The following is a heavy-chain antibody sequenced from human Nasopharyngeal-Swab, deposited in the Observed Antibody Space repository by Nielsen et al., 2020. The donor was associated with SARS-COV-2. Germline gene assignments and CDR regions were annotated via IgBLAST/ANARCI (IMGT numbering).Heavy chain of an antibody. D-gene: IGHD3-22*01. CDR1: GFTFSSYS. J-gene: IGHJ3*02. CDR3: AGDSYYYDSSGMGPCAFDI. CDR2: ISSSSSYI. V-gene: IGHV3-21*01. Sequence: GASLKISCAASGFTFSSYSMNWVRQAPGKGLEWVSSISSSSSYIYYADSVKGRFTISRDNAKNSLYLQMNSLRAEDTAVYYCAGDSYYYDSSGMGPCAFDIWGQGTMVTVSS.